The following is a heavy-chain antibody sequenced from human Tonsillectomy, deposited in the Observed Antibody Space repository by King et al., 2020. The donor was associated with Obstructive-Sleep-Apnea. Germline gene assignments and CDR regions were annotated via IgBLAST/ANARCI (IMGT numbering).Heavy chain of an antibody. CDR3: ATIAARPYGLDV. Sequence: VQLQESGPGLVKPSETLSLTCTVSGGSISSSSYYWGWIRQPPGKGLEWTGSIYYSGSTYYNPSLKSRVTISVDTSKNQFSLRLSSVTAADTAVYYCATIAARPYGLDVWGQGTTVTVSS. V-gene: IGHV4-39*07. CDR2: IYYSGST. CDR1: GGSISSSSYY. J-gene: IGHJ6*02. D-gene: IGHD6-6*01.